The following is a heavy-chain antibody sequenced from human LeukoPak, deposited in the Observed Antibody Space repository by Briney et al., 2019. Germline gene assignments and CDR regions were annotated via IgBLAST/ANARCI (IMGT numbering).Heavy chain of an antibody. D-gene: IGHD3-22*01. CDR3: ASPAVVKGWWYFDL. CDR1: GGSISSYY. CDR2: IHYSGST. V-gene: IGHV4-59*01. J-gene: IGHJ2*01. Sequence: SETLSLTCSVSGGSISSYYWSWIRQPPGKGLEWIGYIHYSGSTNYNPSLKSRVTISVDTSKNQFSLKLSSVTAADTAVYYCASPAVVKGWWYFDLWGRGTLVTVSS.